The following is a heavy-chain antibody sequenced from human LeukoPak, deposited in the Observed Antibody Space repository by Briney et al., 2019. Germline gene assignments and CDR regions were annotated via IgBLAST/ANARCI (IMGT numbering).Heavy chain of an antibody. Sequence: SETLSLTCAVYGGSFSGYYWSWIRQPPGKGLEWIGKINHSGSTNYNPSLKSRVTISVDTSKNQFSLKLSSVTAADTAVYYCARVGDSYDSSGYGGNYWGQGTLVTVSS. D-gene: IGHD3-22*01. CDR2: INHSGST. V-gene: IGHV4-34*01. CDR3: ARVGDSYDSSGYGGNY. J-gene: IGHJ4*02. CDR1: GGSFSGYY.